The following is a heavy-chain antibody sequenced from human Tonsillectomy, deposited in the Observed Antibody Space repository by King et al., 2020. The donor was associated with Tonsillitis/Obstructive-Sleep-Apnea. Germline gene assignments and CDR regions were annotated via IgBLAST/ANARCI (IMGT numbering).Heavy chain of an antibody. CDR3: ARDLAVAAHGAFDI. D-gene: IGHD6-19*01. CDR1: GGSISSYY. V-gene: IGHV4-59*01. J-gene: IGHJ3*02. CDR2: IYYSGST. Sequence: HVQLQESGPGLVKPSETLSLTCTVSGGSISSYYWSWIRQPPGKGLEWSGYIYYSGSTNYNPSLQSRVTISVDTTKNQFSLKLSSVTAADTAVYYCARDLAVAAHGAFDIWGQGTMVTVSS.